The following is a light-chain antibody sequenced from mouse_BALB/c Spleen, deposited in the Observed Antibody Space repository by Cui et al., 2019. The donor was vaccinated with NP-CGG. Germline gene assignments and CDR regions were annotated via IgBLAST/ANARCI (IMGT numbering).Light chain of an antibody. V-gene: IGLV1*01. CDR2: GTN. Sequence: QAVVTQESAPTTSPGETVPLTCRSSTGAVTTSNYANWVQEKPDHLFTGLIGGTNNRVPGVPARFSGSLIGDKAALTITGAQTEDEAIYFCALWYSNHWVFGGGTKLTVL. CDR1: TGAVTTSNY. CDR3: ALWYSNHWV. J-gene: IGLJ1*01.